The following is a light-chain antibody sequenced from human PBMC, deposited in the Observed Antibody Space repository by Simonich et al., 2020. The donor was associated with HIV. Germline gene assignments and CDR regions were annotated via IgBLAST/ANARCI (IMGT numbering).Light chain of an antibody. J-gene: IGKJ1*01. CDR3: QQRSHWPT. V-gene: IGKV3-11*01. CDR2: DAS. CDR1: QSVTSY. Sequence: EIVMTQSPATLSVSPGERATLSCRPSQSVTSYLAWYQHKPGQAPRLLIYDASNRATGIPARFSGSGSGTDFTLTISSLEPEDFAIYYCQQRSHWPTFGQGTKVEIK.